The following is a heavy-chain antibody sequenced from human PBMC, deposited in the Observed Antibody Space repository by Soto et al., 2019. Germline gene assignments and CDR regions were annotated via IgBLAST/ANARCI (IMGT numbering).Heavy chain of an antibody. J-gene: IGHJ5*02. D-gene: IGHD3-3*01. V-gene: IGHV3-30-3*01. CDR3: ARDRYDFWSGYFGENWFDP. CDR1: GFTFSSYA. Sequence: GSLRLSCAASGFTFSSYAMHWVRQAPGKGLEWVAVISYDGSNKYYADSVKGRFTISRDNSKNTLYLQMNSLRAEDTAVYYCARDRYDFWSGYFGENWFDPWGQGTLVT. CDR2: ISYDGSNK.